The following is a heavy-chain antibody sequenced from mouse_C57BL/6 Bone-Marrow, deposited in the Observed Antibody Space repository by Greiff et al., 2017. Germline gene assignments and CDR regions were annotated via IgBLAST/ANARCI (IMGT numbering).Heavy chain of an antibody. CDR3: RSTTVVATDY. CDR2: IDPENGDT. D-gene: IGHD1-1*01. CDR1: GFNIKDDY. Sequence: VQLQQSGAELVRPGASVKLSCTASGFNIKDDYMHWVKQRPEQGLEWIGWIDPENGDTEYASKFQGKATITADTSCNTAYLQLSSLTSEDTAVYYCRSTTVVATDYWGQGTTLTVSS. V-gene: IGHV14-4*01. J-gene: IGHJ2*01.